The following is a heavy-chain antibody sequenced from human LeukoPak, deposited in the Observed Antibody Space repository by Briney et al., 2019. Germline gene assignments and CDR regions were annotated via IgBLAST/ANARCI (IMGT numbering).Heavy chain of an antibody. CDR2: ISGSGGDK. CDR1: GLTFSTYA. D-gene: IGHD2-15*01. CDR3: AKDGLGCSGGSCYSDY. Sequence: GGSLRLSCAASGLTFSTYAMSWARQAPGKGLEWVSAISGSGGDKYYADSVKGRFTISRDNSKNTLYLQINSLRAEDTAVYYCAKDGLGCSGGSCYSDYWGQGPLVTVSS. J-gene: IGHJ4*02. V-gene: IGHV3-23*01.